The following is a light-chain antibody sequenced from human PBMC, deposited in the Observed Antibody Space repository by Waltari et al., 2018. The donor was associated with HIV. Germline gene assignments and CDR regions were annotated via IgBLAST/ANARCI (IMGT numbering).Light chain of an antibody. CDR1: GRDAGAYYC. CDR2: EVN. CDR3: SSYAGSAVV. V-gene: IGLV2-8*01. Sequence: QSALTQPPSASGSRGQSVTNTRTGTGRDAGAYYCYAWYQQYPGMAPKLIIYEVNKRPSGVPDRFSGYKSGNAASLTVSGLHAEDEAVFYCSSYAGSAVVFGGGTKLTVL. J-gene: IGLJ2*01.